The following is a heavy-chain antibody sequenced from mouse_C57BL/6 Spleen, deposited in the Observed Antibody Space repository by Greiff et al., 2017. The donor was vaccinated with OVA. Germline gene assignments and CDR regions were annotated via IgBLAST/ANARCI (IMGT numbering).Heavy chain of an antibody. CDR1: GYTFTSYT. D-gene: IGHD1-1*02. CDR3: ARRDYGLYAMDY. Sequence: QVQLQQSGAELARPGASVKMSCKASGYTFTSYTMHWVKQKPGQGLEWIGYINPSSGYTKYNQKFKDKATLNADKSSSTAYMQLSSLTSEDSAVYYCARRDYGLYAMDYWGQGTSVTVSS. J-gene: IGHJ4*01. V-gene: IGHV1-4*01. CDR2: INPSSGYT.